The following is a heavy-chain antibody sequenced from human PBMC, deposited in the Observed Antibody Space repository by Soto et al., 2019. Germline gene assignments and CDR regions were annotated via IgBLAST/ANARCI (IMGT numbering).Heavy chain of an antibody. CDR2: ISGSGGST. Sequence: GGSLRLSCAASGFTFSSYAMSWVRQAPGKGLEWVSAISGSGGSTYYADSVKGRFTISRENSKNTLYLQMNSLRAEDTAVYYCAKDVDDRWSGYPKAWFDPWGQGTLVTVSS. V-gene: IGHV3-23*01. CDR3: AKDVDDRWSGYPKAWFDP. J-gene: IGHJ5*02. D-gene: IGHD3-3*01. CDR1: GFTFSSYA.